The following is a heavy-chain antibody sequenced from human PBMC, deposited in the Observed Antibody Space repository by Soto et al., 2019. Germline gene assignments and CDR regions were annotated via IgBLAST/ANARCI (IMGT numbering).Heavy chain of an antibody. CDR2: IYYSGST. CDR3: ARAVAGTDLDY. V-gene: IGHV4-59*01. D-gene: IGHD6-19*01. Sequence: PSETLSLTCTVSGGSISSYYWSWIRQPPGKGLEWIGYIYYSGSTNYNPSLKSRVTISVDTSKNQFSLKLSSVTAADTAVYYCARAVAGTDLDYWGQGTLVTGSS. CDR1: GGSISSYY. J-gene: IGHJ4*02.